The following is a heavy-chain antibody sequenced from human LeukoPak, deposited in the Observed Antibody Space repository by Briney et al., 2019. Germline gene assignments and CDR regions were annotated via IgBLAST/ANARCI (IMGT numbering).Heavy chain of an antibody. CDR3: ARRAPYYYDSSGYPYYFDY. CDR1: GGSISSSNW. V-gene: IGHV4-4*02. Sequence: PSETLSLTCAVSGGSISSSNWWSWARQPPGKGLEWIGEINHSGSTNYNPSLKSRVTISVDTSKNQFSLKLSSVTAADTAVYYCARRAPYYYDSSGYPYYFDYWGQGTLVIVSS. D-gene: IGHD3-22*01. J-gene: IGHJ4*02. CDR2: INHSGST.